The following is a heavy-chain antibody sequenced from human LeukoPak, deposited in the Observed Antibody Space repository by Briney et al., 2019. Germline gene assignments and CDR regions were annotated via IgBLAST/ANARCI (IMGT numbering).Heavy chain of an antibody. V-gene: IGHV3-30*04. CDR1: GFTFSSYA. Sequence: GGSLRLSGAASGFTFSSYAMHWVRQAPGKGLEWVAVISYDGSNKYYADSVKGRFTISRDNSKNTLYLQMNSLRAEDTAVYYCARDFSGITIFGWGYYFDYWGQGTLVTVSS. D-gene: IGHD3-3*01. CDR3: ARDFSGITIFGWGYYFDY. J-gene: IGHJ4*02. CDR2: ISYDGSNK.